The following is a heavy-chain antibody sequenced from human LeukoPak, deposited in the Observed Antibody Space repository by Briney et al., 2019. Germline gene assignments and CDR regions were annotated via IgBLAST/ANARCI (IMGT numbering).Heavy chain of an antibody. D-gene: IGHD3-10*01. CDR2: INPNSGGT. J-gene: IGHJ4*02. V-gene: IGHV1-2*02. CDR3: ARMEGVHFDY. Sequence: ASVKVSCKASGYTFTGYYMHWVRQAPGQGLEWMGWINPNSGGTNYAQEFQGRVTMTRDTSISTAYMELSRLRSDDTAVYYCARMEGVHFDYWGQGTLVTVSS. CDR1: GYTFTGYY.